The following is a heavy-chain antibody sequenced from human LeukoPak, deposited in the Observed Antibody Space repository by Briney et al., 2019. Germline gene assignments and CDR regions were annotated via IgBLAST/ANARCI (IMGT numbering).Heavy chain of an antibody. CDR3: AREGLDHGASIAAGDYYYGMDV. J-gene: IGHJ6*02. Sequence: GGSLRLSCAASGFTFSSYSMNWVRQAPGKGPEWVSSISSSSSYIYYADSVKGRFTISRDNAKNSLYLQMNSLRAEDTAVYYCAREGLDHGASIAAGDYYYGMDVWGQGTTVTVSS. V-gene: IGHV3-21*01. D-gene: IGHD6-13*01. CDR1: GFTFSSYS. CDR2: ISSSSSYI.